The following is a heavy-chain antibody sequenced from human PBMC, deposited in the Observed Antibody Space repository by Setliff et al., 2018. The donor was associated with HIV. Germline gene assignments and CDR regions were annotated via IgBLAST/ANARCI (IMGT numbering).Heavy chain of an antibody. CDR1: GFTFSSNW. D-gene: IGHD1-26*01. Sequence: SCAASGFTFSSNWMSWVRQAPGKGLEWVANIKQDGSEKYYVDSVKGRFTISRDNAKNSLYLQMNSLRAEDTAVYYCARRGNYMEDAFDIWGQGTMVTVSS. CDR2: IKQDGSEK. J-gene: IGHJ3*02. CDR3: ARRGNYMEDAFDI. V-gene: IGHV3-7*01.